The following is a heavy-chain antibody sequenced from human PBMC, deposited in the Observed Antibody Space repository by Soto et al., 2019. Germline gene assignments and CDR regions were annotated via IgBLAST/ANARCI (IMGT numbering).Heavy chain of an antibody. J-gene: IGHJ4*02. Sequence: EVQLLESGGGLEQPGGSLRLSCAASGFIFSSYSMSWVRQAPGKGLEWVSGFETGGNGGLTYYADSVKGRFTISRDNSKNTVFLQMNSLRDEDTAVYYCAKKVNSGSGSQFFDYWGQGALVTVSS. V-gene: IGHV3-23*01. D-gene: IGHD3-10*01. CDR3: AKKVNSGSGSQFFDY. CDR2: FETGGNGGLT. CDR1: GFIFSSYS.